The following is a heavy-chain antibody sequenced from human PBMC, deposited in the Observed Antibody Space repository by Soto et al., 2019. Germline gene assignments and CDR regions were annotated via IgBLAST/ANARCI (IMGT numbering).Heavy chain of an antibody. Sequence: GGSLRLFCAASGFTFDDYAMHWVRQAPGKGLEWVSGISWNSGSIGYADSVKGRFTISRDNAKNSLYLQMNSLRAEDTALYYCAKEVAATPAYYGMDVWGQGTTVTVSS. D-gene: IGHD2-15*01. J-gene: IGHJ6*02. CDR2: ISWNSGSI. CDR1: GFTFDDYA. CDR3: AKEVAATPAYYGMDV. V-gene: IGHV3-9*01.